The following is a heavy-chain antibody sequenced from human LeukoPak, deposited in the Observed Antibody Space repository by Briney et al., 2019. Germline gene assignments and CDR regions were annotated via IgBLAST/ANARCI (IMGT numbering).Heavy chain of an antibody. CDR2: IASDTTYI. J-gene: IGHJ4*02. D-gene: IGHD3-22*01. CDR3: SRDYYDSSASATFDY. V-gene: IGHV3-21*06. Sequence: PGGSLRLSCEASGFTFDTYTVSWVRQAPGKGLEWVSSIASDTTYIKYADSVKGRFTVSRGNAKNSVFLEMKSLRADDTAIYFCSRDYYDSSASATFDYWGRGTLVTVSS. CDR1: GFTFDTYT.